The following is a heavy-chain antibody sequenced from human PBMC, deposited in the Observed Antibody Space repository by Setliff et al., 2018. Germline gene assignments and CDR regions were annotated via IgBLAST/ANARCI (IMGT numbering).Heavy chain of an antibody. CDR3: ARGRIAERPEAIGY. D-gene: IGHD6-6*01. CDR1: GESFDNHY. J-gene: IGHJ4*02. Sequence: LSLTCAVYGESFDNHYWTWIRQPPGERLEWIGEINHRGFTDYKPSLKSRLTMSVDTSRNQFSLNLGSVTAADTGVYYCARGRIAERPEAIGYWGQGTPVTVSS. CDR2: INHRGFT. V-gene: IGHV4-34*01.